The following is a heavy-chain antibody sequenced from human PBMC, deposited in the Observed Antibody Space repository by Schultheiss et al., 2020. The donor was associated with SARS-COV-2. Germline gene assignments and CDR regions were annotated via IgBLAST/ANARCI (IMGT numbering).Heavy chain of an antibody. V-gene: IGHV3-23*01. D-gene: IGHD5-18*01. J-gene: IGHJ4*02. CDR3: AKDQPSYGYFFDY. CDR2: ISGSGGST. CDR1: GFTFSSYA. Sequence: GESLKISCAASGFTFSSYAMSWVRQAPGKGLEWVSAISGSGGSTYYADSVKGRFTISRDNSKNTLYLQMSSLRAEDTAVYYCAKDQPSYGYFFDYWGQGTLVIVSS.